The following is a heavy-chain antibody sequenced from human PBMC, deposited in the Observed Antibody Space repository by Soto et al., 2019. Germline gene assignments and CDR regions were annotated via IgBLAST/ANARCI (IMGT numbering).Heavy chain of an antibody. CDR3: ARVGQDIVVVPAAMFGELIDYYYYYGMGV. CDR2: ISAYNGNT. J-gene: IGHJ6*02. Sequence: ASVKVSCKASGYTFTSYGISWVRQAPGQGLEWMGWISAYNGNTNYAQKLQGRVTMTTDTSTSTAYMELRSLRSDDTAVYYCARVGQDIVVVPAAMFGELIDYYYYYGMGVWGQGTTVTVSS. V-gene: IGHV1-18*01. CDR1: GYTFTSYG. D-gene: IGHD2-2*01.